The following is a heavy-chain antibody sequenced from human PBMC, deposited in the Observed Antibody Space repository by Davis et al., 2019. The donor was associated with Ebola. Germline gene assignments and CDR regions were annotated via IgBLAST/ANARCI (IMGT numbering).Heavy chain of an antibody. CDR1: GYTFTSYD. CDR2: MNPNSGNT. D-gene: IGHD4-17*01. J-gene: IGHJ5*02. CDR3: ARGRTVTTHNWFDP. V-gene: IGHV1-8*01. Sequence: AASVNVSCKASGYTFTSYDTNWVRQATGQGLEWMGWMNPNSGNTGYAQKFQGRVTMTRNTSISTAYMELSSLRSEDTAVYYCARGRTVTTHNWFDPWGQGTLVTVSS.